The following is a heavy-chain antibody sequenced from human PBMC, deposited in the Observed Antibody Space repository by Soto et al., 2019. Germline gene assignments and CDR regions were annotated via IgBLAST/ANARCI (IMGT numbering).Heavy chain of an antibody. V-gene: IGHV3-33*08. CDR1: GFTFSSYG. D-gene: IGHD3-22*01. CDR2: ISWNGSNK. J-gene: IGHJ4*02. CDR3: ARSKIYDSCAYHLNLCYFDY. Sequence: SLRLSCAASGFTFSSYGMHWVRQAPGKGLEWVAVISWNGSNKDYADSVKGRFTISRDNAKNSLFLQMNSLRAEDTALYYCARSKIYDSCAYHLNLCYFDYWGQGTLVTVSS.